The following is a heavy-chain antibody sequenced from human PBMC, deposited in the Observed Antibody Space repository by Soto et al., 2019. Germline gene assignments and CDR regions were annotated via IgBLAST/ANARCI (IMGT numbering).Heavy chain of an antibody. D-gene: IGHD4-17*01. CDR1: GFTFNTYV. J-gene: IGHJ4*02. V-gene: IGHV3-23*01. Sequence: EVHLLESGGGLVQPGGSLRLSCAASGFTFNTYVMTWVRQAPGKGLEWVASITGSGAITYYADSVKGRFTISRDNSKNTLYLQISSLRAEDTAVYYCAKDPKMTMVTTVTGDFWGQGTLVTVSS. CDR3: AKDPKMTMVTTVTGDF. CDR2: ITGSGAIT.